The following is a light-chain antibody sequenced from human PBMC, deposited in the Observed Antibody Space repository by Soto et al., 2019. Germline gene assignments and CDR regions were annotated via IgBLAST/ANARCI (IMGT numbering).Light chain of an antibody. J-gene: IGKJ5*01. CDR3: QQYGSSII. CDR1: QSISSSY. CDR2: DAS. V-gene: IGKV3-20*01. Sequence: EIVLTQSPGTLSLSPGERATLSCRASQSISSSYLGWYQQKPGQAPRLLIYDASNRATGIPDRFSGSGSGTDFTLTISRLETEDFAVYYCQQYGSSIIFGQGTRLEIK.